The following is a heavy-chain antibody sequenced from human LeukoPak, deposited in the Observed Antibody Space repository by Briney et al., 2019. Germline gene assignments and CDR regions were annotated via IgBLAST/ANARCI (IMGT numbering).Heavy chain of an antibody. Sequence: PGGSLRLSCGASGFTFSNYWMHWVRQAPGKGLVWVSRISSDGNNTTYADSVRGRFTVSRDNAKNTVYLQMDSLRAEDTAVYYCARVVRAAAGTVYYYYYYTDVWGKGTTVTVSS. CDR1: GFTFSNYW. CDR3: ARVVRAAAGTVYYYYYYTDV. J-gene: IGHJ6*03. D-gene: IGHD6-13*01. V-gene: IGHV3-74*01. CDR2: ISSDGNNT.